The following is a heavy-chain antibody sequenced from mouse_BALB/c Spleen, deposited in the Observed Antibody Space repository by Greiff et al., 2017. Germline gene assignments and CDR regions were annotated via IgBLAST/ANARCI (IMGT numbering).Heavy chain of an antibody. CDR3: ARRDLLAWLAY. J-gene: IGHJ3*01. D-gene: IGHD1-1*01. V-gene: IGHV1S56*01. Sequence: VQLQQSGPELVKPGASVKMSCKASGYTFTSYYIHWVKQRPGQGLEWIGWIYPGDGSTKYNEKFKGKTTLTADKSSSTAYMLLSSLTSEDSAIYFCARRDLLAWLAYWGQGTLVTVSA. CDR1: GYTFTSYY. CDR2: IYPGDGST.